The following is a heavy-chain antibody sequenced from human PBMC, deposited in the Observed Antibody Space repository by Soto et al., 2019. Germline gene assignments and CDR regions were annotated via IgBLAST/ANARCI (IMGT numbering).Heavy chain of an antibody. CDR3: ARVSGIYYYGMDV. D-gene: IGHD3-10*01. Sequence: SETLSLTCTVSGGSISSYYWSWIRQPPGKGLEWIGSIYYSGSTYYNPSLKSRVTISVDTSKNQFSLKLSSVTAADTAVYYCARVSGIYYYGMDVWGQGTTVT. CDR2: IYYSGST. J-gene: IGHJ6*02. CDR1: GGSISSYY. V-gene: IGHV4-39*01.